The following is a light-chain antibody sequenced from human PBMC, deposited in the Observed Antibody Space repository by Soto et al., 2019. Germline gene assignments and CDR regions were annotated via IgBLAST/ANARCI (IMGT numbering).Light chain of an antibody. Sequence: DIQMTPSPSTLSASVGDSVTITCRASQSISRLFAWYQQKPGKAPKLLVHTVSTFESGVPSRVSGRGSGPEFTLTIRRLQRYDFATYSCQHGTGYSVITFGGGTKVELK. CDR2: TVS. V-gene: IGKV1-5*03. CDR3: QHGTGYSVIT. J-gene: IGKJ4*01. CDR1: QSISRL.